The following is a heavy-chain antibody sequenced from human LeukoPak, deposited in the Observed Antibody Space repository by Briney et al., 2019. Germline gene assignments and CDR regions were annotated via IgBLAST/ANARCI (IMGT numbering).Heavy chain of an antibody. CDR2: FDPEDGET. D-gene: IGHD3-10*01. CDR3: AKVPHLYYGSGSYQLDY. CDR1: GYTLTELS. J-gene: IGHJ4*02. V-gene: IGHV1-24*01. Sequence: ASVKVSCKVSGYTLTELSMHWVRQAPGKGLEWMGGFDPEDGETIYAQKFQGRVTMTEDTSTDTAYMELSSLRSEDTAVYYCAKVPHLYYGSGSYQLDYWGQGTLVTVSP.